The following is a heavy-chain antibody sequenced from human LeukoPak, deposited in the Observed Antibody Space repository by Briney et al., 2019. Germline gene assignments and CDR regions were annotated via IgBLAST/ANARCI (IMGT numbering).Heavy chain of an antibody. V-gene: IGHV3-21*04. CDR1: GFTFSSYS. CDR2: ISSSSSYI. D-gene: IGHD2-21*01. Sequence: GGSLRLSCAASGFTFSSYSMNWVRQAPGKGLEWVSSISSSSSYIYYADSVKGRFTISRDNAKNSLYPQMNSLSAEDTAVYYCAPSPPYGDDYWGQGTLVTVSS. CDR3: APSPPYGDDY. J-gene: IGHJ4*02.